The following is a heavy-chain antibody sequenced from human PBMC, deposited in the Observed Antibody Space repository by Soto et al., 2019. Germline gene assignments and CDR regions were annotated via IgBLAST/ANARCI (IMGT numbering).Heavy chain of an antibody. CDR1: GFSFTSQW. CDR3: ARQSGETYTPMDH. D-gene: IGHD5-18*01. J-gene: IGHJ4*02. V-gene: IGHV5-51*01. CDR2: VYPSDSHT. Sequence: EVQLVQSGAEVKKPGESLKISCKGSGFSFTSQWIAWVRQMPGKGLEWMGTVYPSDSHTRYSPSFQGRVTISADKSISTAYLQWSSLKASDTAMYYCARQSGETYTPMDHWGQGTLVTVSS.